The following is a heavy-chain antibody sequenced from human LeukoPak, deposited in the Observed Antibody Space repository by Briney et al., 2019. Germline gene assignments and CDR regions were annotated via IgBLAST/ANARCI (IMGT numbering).Heavy chain of an antibody. D-gene: IGHD2-2*02. CDR2: KNPNSGNT. CDR1: GYTSISYD. Sequence: ASVKVSCKASGYTSISYDINGVRPATRGGGGWWGWKNPNSGNTGYAQKYQGRVTMTRNTSISTAYMELSSLRSEDTAVYYCARGCCSSTSCYIDYYYGMDVWGQGTTVTVSS. CDR3: ARGCCSSTSCYIDYYYGMDV. J-gene: IGHJ6*02. V-gene: IGHV1-8*01.